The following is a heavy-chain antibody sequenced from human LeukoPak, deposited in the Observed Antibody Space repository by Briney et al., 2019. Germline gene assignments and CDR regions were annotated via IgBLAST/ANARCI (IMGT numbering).Heavy chain of an antibody. V-gene: IGHV4-59*08. CDR1: GGSISSYY. D-gene: IGHD6-19*01. CDR2: NYDSGST. J-gene: IGHJ4*02. Sequence: SETLSLTCTVSGGSISSYYWSWIPQPPGKGLEWIGYNYDSGSTNYNPSLKSRVTISVDTSKTQFSLKLSSVTAADTAVYYCARNGGGWSFDYWGQGTLVTVSS. CDR3: ARNGGGWSFDY.